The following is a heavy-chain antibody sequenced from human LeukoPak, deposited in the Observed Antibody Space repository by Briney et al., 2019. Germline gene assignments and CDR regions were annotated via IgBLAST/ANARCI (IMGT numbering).Heavy chain of an antibody. J-gene: IGHJ6*03. CDR2: ISYDGSNK. Sequence: GGSLRLSCAASGFTFSSYGMHWVRQAPGKGLEWVAVISYDGSNKYYADSVKGRFTISRDNAKNSLYLQMNSLRAEDTAVYYCARVGPWVNPDYYYCYMDVWGKGTTVTVSS. CDR1: GFTFSSYG. CDR3: ARVGPWVNPDYYYCYMDV. V-gene: IGHV3-30*03. D-gene: IGHD1-14*01.